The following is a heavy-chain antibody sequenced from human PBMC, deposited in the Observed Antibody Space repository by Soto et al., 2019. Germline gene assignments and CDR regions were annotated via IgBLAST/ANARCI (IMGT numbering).Heavy chain of an antibody. Sequence: QVQLVQSGAEVKKPGASVKVSCKVSGYTLTELSMHWVRQAPGKGLEWMGGFDPEDGETIYAQKFQGRVTMTDDTSTDTAYMELSSLRSEDTAVYYFATRHPLYDRSAYHFDYWGQGTLVTVSS. D-gene: IGHD3-22*01. J-gene: IGHJ4*02. CDR2: FDPEDGET. CDR3: ATRHPLYDRSAYHFDY. CDR1: GYTLTELS. V-gene: IGHV1-24*01.